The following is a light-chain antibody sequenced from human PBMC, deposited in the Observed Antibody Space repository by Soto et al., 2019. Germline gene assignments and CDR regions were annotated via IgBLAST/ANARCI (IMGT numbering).Light chain of an antibody. J-gene: IGLJ1*01. V-gene: IGLV2-11*01. CDR2: DVS. Sequence: QSALTQPRSVSGSPGQSVTISCTGTRSDVGAYNYVSWYQRHPGKAPKLMIYDVSERPSGVPDRFSGSKSGNTASLTISGLQADDVADYYCCSFAGSYTYVFGTGTKVTVL. CDR3: CSFAGSYTYV. CDR1: RSDVGAYNY.